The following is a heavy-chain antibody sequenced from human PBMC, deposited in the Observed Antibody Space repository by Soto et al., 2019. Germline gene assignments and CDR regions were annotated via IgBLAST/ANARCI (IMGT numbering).Heavy chain of an antibody. CDR2: ISGSGGTT. V-gene: IGHV3-23*01. D-gene: IGHD6-6*01. CDR3: ARCLAAARPFGY. CDR1: GFTFSSSP. J-gene: IGHJ4*02. Sequence: GGSLRLSCAASGFTFSSSPMSWVRQAPGKGLEWASAISGSGGTTYYADSVKGRFTISRDNSKSTLYLLLARLRAEDTAVYYCARCLAAARPFGYWGQGTMVGVSS.